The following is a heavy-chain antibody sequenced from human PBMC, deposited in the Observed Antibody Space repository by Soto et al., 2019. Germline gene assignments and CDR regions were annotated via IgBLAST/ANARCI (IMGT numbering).Heavy chain of an antibody. D-gene: IGHD3-3*01. V-gene: IGHV1-69*13. J-gene: IGHJ4*02. CDR1: GGTFSSYA. CDR2: IIPIFGTA. CDR3: ARQTDFWSGYSRGLFDY. Sequence: SVKVSCKASGGTFSSYAISWVRQAPGQGLEWMGGIIPIFGTANYAQKFQGRVAITADESTSTAYMELSSLRSEDTAVYYCARQTDFWSGYSRGLFDYWGQGTLVTVSS.